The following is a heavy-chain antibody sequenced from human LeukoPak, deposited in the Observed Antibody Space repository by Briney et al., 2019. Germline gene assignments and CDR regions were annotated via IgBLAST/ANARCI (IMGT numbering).Heavy chain of an antibody. CDR1: GFSLSRYW. V-gene: IGHV3-7*01. J-gene: IGHJ5*02. CDR2: IGKDGSGN. Sequence: GGSLRHSPAGSGFSLSRYWMRWVRQAPGKGLEWVANIGKDGSGNHYVDSVEGRFTISRDNAKNSLYLQMNSLRADDTAVYYCARELDDDATDQWGQGTLVTVSS. D-gene: IGHD3/OR15-3a*01. CDR3: ARELDDDATDQ.